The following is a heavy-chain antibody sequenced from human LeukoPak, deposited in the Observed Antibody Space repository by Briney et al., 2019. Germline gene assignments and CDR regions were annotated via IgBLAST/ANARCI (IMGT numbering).Heavy chain of an antibody. V-gene: IGHV3-53*01. D-gene: IGHD4-17*01. CDR3: ARVAVTRYFDY. Sequence: GGSLRLSCAASGFTVSSNFMTWVRQAPGKGLEWVSVIYSGGNTYYTDSVKGRFTISRDNSKNTLYLQMNSLRAEDTAAYYCARVAVTRYFDYWGQGTLVTVSS. CDR2: IYSGGNT. CDR1: GFTVSSNF. J-gene: IGHJ4*02.